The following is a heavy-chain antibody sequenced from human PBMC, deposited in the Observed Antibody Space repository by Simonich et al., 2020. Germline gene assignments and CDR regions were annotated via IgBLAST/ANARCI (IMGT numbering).Heavy chain of an antibody. CDR2: ISSSSSNI. CDR1: GFTFSSYR. Sequence: EVQLVESGGGLVKPGGSLRLSCAASGFTFSSYRMTWVRQAPGKGRGGVSSISSSSSNINYADSVKVRFTFSRDNAKNSLYLQMNSLRAEDTAVYYCARANERDHWGQGTLVTVSS. V-gene: IGHV3-21*01. J-gene: IGHJ4*02. CDR3: ARANERDH. D-gene: IGHD1-1*01.